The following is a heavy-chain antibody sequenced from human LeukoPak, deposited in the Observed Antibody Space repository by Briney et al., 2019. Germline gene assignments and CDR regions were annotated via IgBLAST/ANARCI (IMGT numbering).Heavy chain of an antibody. CDR3: ARDDYGDNAFDY. D-gene: IGHD4-17*01. J-gene: IGHJ4*02. Sequence: SETLSLTCAVYGGSFSDYSWSWIRQPPGKGLEWIGEINPSGGTNHNPSLMSRVSMSVDTSKNQISLRVSSVTAADTAVYYCARDDYGDNAFDYWGQGTLVTVSS. CDR1: GGSFSDYS. V-gene: IGHV4-34*01. CDR2: INPSGGT.